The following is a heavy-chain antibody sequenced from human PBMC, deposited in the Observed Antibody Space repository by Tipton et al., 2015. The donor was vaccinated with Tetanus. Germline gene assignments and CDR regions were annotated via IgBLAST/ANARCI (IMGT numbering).Heavy chain of an antibody. V-gene: IGHV3-33*01. J-gene: IGHJ4*02. Sequence: SLRLSCAASGFIFSSYGIHWVRQAPGKGLEWVAVSWYDGTDQYYADSVKGRFTLTRDNSKNTLYLQMNSRRAEDTALYYCAREADCSGGSCVSGGLDNWGQGTQVTVSS. CDR1: GFIFSSYG. D-gene: IGHD2-15*01. CDR3: AREADCSGGSCVSGGLDN. CDR2: SWYDGTDQ.